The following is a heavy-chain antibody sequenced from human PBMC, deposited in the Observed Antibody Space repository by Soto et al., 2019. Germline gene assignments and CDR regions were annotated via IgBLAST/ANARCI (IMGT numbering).Heavy chain of an antibody. CDR2: IYYSGST. V-gene: IGHV4-59*08. D-gene: IGHD3-10*01. CDR1: GDSMSGYY. Sequence: QVQLQESGPGLVKPSETLSLTCTVSGDSMSGYYWSWIRQPPEKGLEWIGYIYYSGSTNYNPSLKSRVTILVDTSKNQFSLNLSSVTAADTALYYCARHWASGRYFDLWGRGTLVTVSS. CDR3: ARHWASGRYFDL. J-gene: IGHJ2*01.